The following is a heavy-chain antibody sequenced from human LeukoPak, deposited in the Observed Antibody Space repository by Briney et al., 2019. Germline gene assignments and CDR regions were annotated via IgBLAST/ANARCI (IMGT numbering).Heavy chain of an antibody. CDR3: ARDRIYSSSWPIKYYYYMDV. CDR1: GFTFSSYW. Sequence: PGGSLRLSCAASGFTFSSYWMIWVRQAPGKALEWVATIKQGGREKFYVDSVKGRFTISRDNAKNSLYLQMKSLRPEDTAVYYCARDRIYSSSWPIKYYYYMDVWGKGTTVTVSS. V-gene: IGHV3-7*01. D-gene: IGHD6-13*01. J-gene: IGHJ6*03. CDR2: IKQGGREK.